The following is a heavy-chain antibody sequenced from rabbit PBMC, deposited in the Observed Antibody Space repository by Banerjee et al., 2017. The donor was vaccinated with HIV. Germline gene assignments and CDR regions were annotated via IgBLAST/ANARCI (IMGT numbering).Heavy chain of an antibody. J-gene: IGHJ4*01. V-gene: IGHV1S40*01. CDR2: INTGSSGTI. D-gene: IGHD6-1*01. Sequence: QSLEESGGDLAKPGASLTLTCKASGIDFSSYYWICWVRQAPGKGLEWIGCINTGSSGTIYYASWAKGRFTISKSSSTTVTLQMTGLTAADTATYFCGAAATDYMGMFNFRGPGTLVTVS. CDR3: GAAATDYMGMFNF. CDR1: GIDFSSYYW.